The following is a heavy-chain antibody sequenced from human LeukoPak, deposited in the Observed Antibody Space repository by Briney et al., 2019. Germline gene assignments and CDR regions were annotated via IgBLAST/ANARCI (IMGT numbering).Heavy chain of an antibody. V-gene: IGHV4-4*07. CDR1: GGSLSSYY. Sequence: SETLSLTCTVSGGSLSSYYWSWIRQPAGKGLEWIGRIYTSGSTNYNPSLKSRVTMSVDTSKNQFSLTLSALTAASPTFYYCARMRPWGGSDYWPQGTLDTVSS. CDR3: ARMRPWGGSDY. D-gene: IGHD7-27*01. CDR2: IYTSGST. J-gene: IGHJ4*02.